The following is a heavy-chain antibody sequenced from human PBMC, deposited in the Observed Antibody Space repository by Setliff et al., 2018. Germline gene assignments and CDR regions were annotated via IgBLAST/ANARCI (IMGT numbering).Heavy chain of an antibody. Sequence: ETLSLTCTVSRGSISSSGYYWVWIRQPPGKGLEWIGSIYSGGNTYNNASLKSRVTISVDTSKNQFSLRLSSVTAADTAVYYCATSGQHLVPIDYWGQGTLVTVSS. CDR1: RGSISSSGYY. CDR3: ATSGQHLVPIDY. D-gene: IGHD6-13*01. J-gene: IGHJ4*02. CDR2: IYSGGNT. V-gene: IGHV4-39*01.